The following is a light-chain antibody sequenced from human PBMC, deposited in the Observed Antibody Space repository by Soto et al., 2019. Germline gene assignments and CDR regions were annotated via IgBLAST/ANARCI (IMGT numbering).Light chain of an antibody. CDR2: GVS. CDR1: QSVTSSY. Sequence: ELVVTQSPGTVSLSPGERATLSCRASQSVTSSYLAWYQQKPGQAPRLLIYGVSIRATGIPDRFSGSGAGTDFTLTISRLEPEDFAVYYCQQYGDSPLTVGGGTKVEIK. J-gene: IGKJ4*01. V-gene: IGKV3-20*01. CDR3: QQYGDSPLT.